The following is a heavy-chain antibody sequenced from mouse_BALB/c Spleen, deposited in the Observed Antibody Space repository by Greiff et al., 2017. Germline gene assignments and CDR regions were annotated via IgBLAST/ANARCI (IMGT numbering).Heavy chain of an antibody. CDR1: GFTFSSFG. J-gene: IGHJ4*01. D-gene: IGHD1-1*01. V-gene: IGHV5-17*02. CDR2: ISSGSSTI. Sequence: EVQVVESGGGLVQPGGSRKLSCAASGFTFSSFGMHWVRQAPEKGLEWVAYISSGSSTIYYADTVKGRFTISRDNPKNTLFLQMTSLRSEDTAMYYCARSRGSPAMDYWGQGTSVTVSS. CDR3: ARSRGSPAMDY.